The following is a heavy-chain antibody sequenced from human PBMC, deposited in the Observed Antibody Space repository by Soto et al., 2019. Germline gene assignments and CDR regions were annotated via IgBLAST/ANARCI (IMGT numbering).Heavy chain of an antibody. J-gene: IGHJ6*02. V-gene: IGHV1-18*01. CDR1: GYTFTSYG. Sequence: ASVKVSCKASGYTFTSYGISWVRQAPGQGLEWMGWISAYNGNTNYAQKLQGRVTMTTDTSTSTAYMELRSLRSDDTAVYYCARDLRGLRYFDWLPDYYYYGMNVWGQGTTVSASS. D-gene: IGHD3-9*01. CDR2: ISAYNGNT. CDR3: ARDLRGLRYFDWLPDYYYYGMNV.